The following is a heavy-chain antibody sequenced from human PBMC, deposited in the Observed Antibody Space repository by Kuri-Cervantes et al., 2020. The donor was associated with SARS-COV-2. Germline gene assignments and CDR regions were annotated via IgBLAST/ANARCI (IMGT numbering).Heavy chain of an antibody. CDR2: ISWNSGSI. CDR1: GFTFDDYA. D-gene: IGHD2-2*01. J-gene: IGHJ4*02. Sequence: GGSLRLSCAASGFTFDDYAMHWVRQAPGKGLEWVSGISWNSGSIGYADSVEGRFTISRDNAKNSLYLQMNSLRAEDMALYYCAKADGSTSPLDYWGQGTLVTVSS. V-gene: IGHV3-9*03. CDR3: AKADGSTSPLDY.